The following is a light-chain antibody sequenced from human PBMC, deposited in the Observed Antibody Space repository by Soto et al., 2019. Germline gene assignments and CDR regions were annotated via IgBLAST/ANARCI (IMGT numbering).Light chain of an antibody. CDR3: QQYGDSPRT. CDR2: GAS. Sequence: EIVLTQSPATLSLSPGERATLSCMASQSVSSSYLAWYQQKPGQAPRLLIYGASSRATGIPDRFSGSGSGTDFTLTISGLEPEDFAVYYCQQYGDSPRTFGPGTKVDIK. CDR1: QSVSSSY. V-gene: IGKV3-20*01. J-gene: IGKJ3*01.